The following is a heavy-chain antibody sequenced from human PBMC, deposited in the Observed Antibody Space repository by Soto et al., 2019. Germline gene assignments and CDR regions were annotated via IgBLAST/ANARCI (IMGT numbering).Heavy chain of an antibody. V-gene: IGHV5-10-1*01. CDR1: GYSFTSYW. Sequence: GESLKISCKGSGYSFTSYWISWVRQMPGKGLEWMGRIDPSDSYTNYSPSFQGHVTISADKSISTAYLQWSSLKASDTAMYYCARHLEYSSSSWADYYYYGMDVWCQGTSVSVFS. CDR2: IDPSDSYT. D-gene: IGHD6-6*01. CDR3: ARHLEYSSSSWADYYYYGMDV. J-gene: IGHJ6*02.